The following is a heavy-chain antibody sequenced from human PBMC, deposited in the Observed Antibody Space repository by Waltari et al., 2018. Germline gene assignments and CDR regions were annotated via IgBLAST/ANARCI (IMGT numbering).Heavy chain of an antibody. J-gene: IGHJ3*02. D-gene: IGHD3-3*01. V-gene: IGHV4-39*01. Sequence: QLQLQESGPGLVKPSETLSLTCTVSGGSISSSSYYWGWIRQPPGKGLEWIGSIYYSGSTYYHPSLKSRVTISVDTSKNQFSLKLSSVTAADTAVYYCARHESTYYDFWSGYYGDDAFDIWGQGTMVTVSS. CDR1: GGSISSSSYY. CDR3: ARHESTYYDFWSGYYGDDAFDI. CDR2: IYYSGST.